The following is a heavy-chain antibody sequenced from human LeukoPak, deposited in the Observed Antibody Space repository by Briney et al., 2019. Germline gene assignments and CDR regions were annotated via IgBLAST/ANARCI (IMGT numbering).Heavy chain of an antibody. CDR1: GYSISSGYY. V-gene: IGHV4-38-2*02. CDR3: ARWDYDILTGYYTPNAFDI. Sequence: SETLSLTCTVSGYSISSGYYWGWIRQPPGKGLEWIGSIYHSGSTYYNPSLKSRVTISVDTSKNQFSLKLSSVTAADTAVYYCARWDYDILTGYYTPNAFDIWGQGTMVTVSS. J-gene: IGHJ3*02. D-gene: IGHD3-9*01. CDR2: IYHSGST.